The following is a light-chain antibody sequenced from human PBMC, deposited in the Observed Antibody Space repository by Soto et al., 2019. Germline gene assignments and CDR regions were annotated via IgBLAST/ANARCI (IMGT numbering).Light chain of an antibody. CDR2: DAS. CDR1: QSISSW. V-gene: IGKV1-5*01. J-gene: IGKJ5*01. Sequence: QMTQSPSTLSASVGDRVTITCRASQSISSWLAWYQQKPGKAPKLLIYDASNLESGVPSRFSGSGSGTEFTLTISSLQPDDFATYYCQQYNSYPITFGQGTRLEIK. CDR3: QQYNSYPIT.